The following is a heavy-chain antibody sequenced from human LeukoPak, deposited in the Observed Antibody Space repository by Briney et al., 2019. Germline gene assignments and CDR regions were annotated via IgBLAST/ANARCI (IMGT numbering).Heavy chain of an antibody. Sequence: GASVNVSCKTSGYTFSGYYIHWVRQAPGQGLEWMGWINPKSGATNYAQKFQGRVTMTRDMSINTAYMELSRLRYDDTAVYYCVKSVTEPGDYWGQGTLVTVSS. CDR1: GYTFSGYY. CDR3: VKSVTEPGDY. J-gene: IGHJ4*02. CDR2: INPKSGAT. V-gene: IGHV1-2*02. D-gene: IGHD2-21*02.